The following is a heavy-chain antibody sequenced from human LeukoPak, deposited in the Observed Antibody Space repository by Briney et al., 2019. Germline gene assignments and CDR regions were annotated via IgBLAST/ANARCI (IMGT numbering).Heavy chain of an antibody. J-gene: IGHJ3*02. CDR3: ARDPRYGDYLDAFDI. CDR2: INPNSGGT. Sequence: ASVKVSCKASGYTFTGYYMHWVRQAPGQGLEWMGWINPNSGGTNYAQKFQGRVTMTRDTSISTAYMELSRLRSDDTAVYYRARDPRYGDYLDAFDIWGQGTMVTVSS. CDR1: GYTFTGYY. V-gene: IGHV1-2*02. D-gene: IGHD4-17*01.